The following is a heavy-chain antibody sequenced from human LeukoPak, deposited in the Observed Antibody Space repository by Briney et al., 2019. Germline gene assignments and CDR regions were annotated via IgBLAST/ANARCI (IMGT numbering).Heavy chain of an antibody. J-gene: IGHJ4*02. CDR1: GFSFNTYA. V-gene: IGHV3-23*01. Sequence: GGSPRLSCAGSGFSFNTYAMTWVRQAPGMGLESVSAISGSGGYTYYADSVKGRFTISRDNSKNTLYLQMNSLRAEDTAIYYCAKAEGKNPTGGRWLDWGQGTLVTVSS. CDR2: ISGSGGYT. D-gene: IGHD6-19*01. CDR3: AKAEGKNPTGGRWLD.